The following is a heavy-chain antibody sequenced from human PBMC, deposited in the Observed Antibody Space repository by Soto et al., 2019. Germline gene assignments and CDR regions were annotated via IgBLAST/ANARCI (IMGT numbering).Heavy chain of an antibody. D-gene: IGHD5-18*01. CDR1: GFTFSSYS. V-gene: IGHV3-21*01. Sequence: LRLSCAASGFTFSSYSMNWVRQAPGKGLEWVSSISSSSSYIYYADSVKGRFTISRDNAKNSLYLQMNSLRAEDTAVYYCARDVRGYSYAYYYYGMDVWGQGTTVTVSS. CDR2: ISSSSSYI. J-gene: IGHJ6*02. CDR3: ARDVRGYSYAYYYYGMDV.